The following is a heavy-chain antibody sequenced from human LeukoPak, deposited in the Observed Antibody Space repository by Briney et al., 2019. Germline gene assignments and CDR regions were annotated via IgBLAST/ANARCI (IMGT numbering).Heavy chain of an antibody. CDR2: IKQGGSKK. D-gene: IGHD5-24*01. Sequence: GGSLRLSCVASGFPFSSYWMTWVRQAPGKGLEWVANIKQGGSKKSYVGSVKGRFTISRDNAKNSLYLQMNSLRAEDTAIYYCTRVGYIDEGIDYWGQGTLVTVSS. V-gene: IGHV3-7*03. CDR3: TRVGYIDEGIDY. J-gene: IGHJ4*02. CDR1: GFPFSSYW.